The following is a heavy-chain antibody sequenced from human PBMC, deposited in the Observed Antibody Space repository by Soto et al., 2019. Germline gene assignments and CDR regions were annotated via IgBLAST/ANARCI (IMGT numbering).Heavy chain of an antibody. V-gene: IGHV1-69*13. CDR2: IIPIFGTA. CDR1: GGTFSSYA. D-gene: IGHD4-17*01. J-gene: IGHJ3*02. Sequence: SVRVSCKASGGTFSSYATSWVRQAPLQGLEWMGGIIPIFGTANYAQKFQGRVTITAGGSTSTAYMELSSLRSEDTAVYYCARDPNLRGAAFDIWGQGTMVTVSS. CDR3: ARDPNLRGAAFDI.